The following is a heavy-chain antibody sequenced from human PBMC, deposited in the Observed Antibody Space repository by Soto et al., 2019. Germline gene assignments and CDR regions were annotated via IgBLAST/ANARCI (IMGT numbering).Heavy chain of an antibody. CDR3: ARGRTWGAREFDY. Sequence: QVQLVQSGGGVKRPGASVRVSCKASGYTFNTYGISWVRQAPGQGLEWMGWISTYNGHADYAQKFQVRVTMTTDTSRNTVSRGLRGMRADDTSVYYCARGRTWGAREFDYWGQGTLVTVSS. D-gene: IGHD3-16*01. J-gene: IGHJ4*02. CDR1: GYTFNTYG. CDR2: ISTYNGHA. V-gene: IGHV1-18*01.